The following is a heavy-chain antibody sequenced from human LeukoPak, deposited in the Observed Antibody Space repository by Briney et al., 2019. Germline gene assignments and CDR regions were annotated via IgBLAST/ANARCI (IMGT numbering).Heavy chain of an antibody. CDR3: ARDLGQYYDTSDNWFDP. D-gene: IGHD3-22*01. Sequence: GGSLRLSCAASGFTFSSYWMHWVRQAPGKGLVWVSRINSDGSSTSYADSVKGRFTSSRDNAKNTLYLQMNSLRAEDTAVYYCARDLGQYYDTSDNWFDPWGQGTLVTVSS. CDR2: INSDGSST. CDR1: GFTFSSYW. J-gene: IGHJ5*02. V-gene: IGHV3-74*01.